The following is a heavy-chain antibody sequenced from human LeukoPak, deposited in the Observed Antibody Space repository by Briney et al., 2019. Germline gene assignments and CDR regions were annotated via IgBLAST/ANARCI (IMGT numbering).Heavy chain of an antibody. V-gene: IGHV1-2*06. J-gene: IGHJ4*02. CDR2: INPNSGGT. Sequence: ASVKVSCKASGYTFTGYYMHWVRQAPGQGLEWMVRINPNSGGTNYAQKFQGRVTMTRDTSISTAYMELSRLRSDDTAVYYCAREVGGYKPTYYFDYWGQGTLVTVSS. CDR1: GYTFTGYY. CDR3: AREVGGYKPTYYFDY. D-gene: IGHD5-24*01.